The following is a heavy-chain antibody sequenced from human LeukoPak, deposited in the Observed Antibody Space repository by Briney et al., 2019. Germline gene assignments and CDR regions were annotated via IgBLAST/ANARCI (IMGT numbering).Heavy chain of an antibody. D-gene: IGHD3-10*01. Sequence: GGSLRLSCAASGFTFSNYWMSWVRQAPGKGLEWVATIKQDGSEKYYVDSVKGRFTISRDNAKNSLYLQMNSLRAEDTAVYYCVGSYFDYWGQGTLVTVSS. V-gene: IGHV3-7*03. J-gene: IGHJ4*02. CDR2: IKQDGSEK. CDR3: VGSYFDY. CDR1: GFTFSNYW.